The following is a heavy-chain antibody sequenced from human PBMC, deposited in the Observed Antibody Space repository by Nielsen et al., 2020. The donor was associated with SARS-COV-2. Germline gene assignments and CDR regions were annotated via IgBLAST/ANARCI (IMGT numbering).Heavy chain of an antibody. D-gene: IGHD5/OR15-5a*01. CDR2: IKQDGSEK. CDR1: GFTFSSYW. CDR3: AKGLRGPDAFDI. Sequence: GGSLRLSCAASGFTFSSYWMGWVRQAPGKGLEWVANIKQDGSEKYYVDSVKGRFTISRDNAKNSLYLQMNSLRAEDTAVYYCAKGLRGPDAFDIWGQGTMVTVSS. J-gene: IGHJ3*02. V-gene: IGHV3-7*05.